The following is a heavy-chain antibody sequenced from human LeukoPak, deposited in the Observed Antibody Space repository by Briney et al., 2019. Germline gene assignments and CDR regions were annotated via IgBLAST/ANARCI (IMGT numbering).Heavy chain of an antibody. J-gene: IGHJ4*02. CDR2: IYYSGST. CDR3: ARGACGGDCYLV. V-gene: IGHV4-59*01. CDR1: GGSISSYY. D-gene: IGHD2-21*02. Sequence: SETLSLTCTVSGGSISSYYWSWIRQPPGKGLEWIGYIYYSGSTKYNSSLKSRVTISVDTSKNQFSLKLGPVTAADTAVYYCARGACGGDCYLVWGQGALVTVSS.